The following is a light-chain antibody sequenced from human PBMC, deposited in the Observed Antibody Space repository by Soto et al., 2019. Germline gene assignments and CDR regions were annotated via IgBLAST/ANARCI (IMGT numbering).Light chain of an antibody. CDR1: QSVTGW. V-gene: IGKV1-5*01. CDR3: QQYHSYSPYT. J-gene: IGKJ2*01. CDR2: DAS. Sequence: DIQMTQSPSTLSASVGDRVTITCRASQSVTGWLAWYQQKPGEAPKLLIYDASTLASGVASRFSGSDSVTQFTLTISSLQPDDSATYYCQQYHSYSPYTFGQGTKLEIK.